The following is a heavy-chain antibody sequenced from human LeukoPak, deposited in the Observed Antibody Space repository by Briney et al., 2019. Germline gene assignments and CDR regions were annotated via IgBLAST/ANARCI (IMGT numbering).Heavy chain of an antibody. CDR3: ARIPGGSGSQYDY. CDR1: GFSFRDYW. D-gene: IGHD3-10*01. J-gene: IGHJ4*02. CDR2: VSSSSSYT. Sequence: GGSLRLSCAASGFSFRDYWVSWMRQAPGKGLEWVSYVSSSSSYTNYADSVKGRFTTSRDNAENTVYLQMNSLRADDTAVYYCARIPGGSGSQYDYWGQGTLVIVSS. V-gene: IGHV3-11*06.